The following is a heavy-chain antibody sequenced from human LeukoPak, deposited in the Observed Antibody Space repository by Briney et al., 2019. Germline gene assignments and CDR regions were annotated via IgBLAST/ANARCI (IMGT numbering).Heavy chain of an antibody. V-gene: IGHV4-59*01. CDR2: IYYSGST. Sequence: SETLSLTCTVSGVSISGNYWSWIRQPPGKGLEWIGYIYYSGSTNYNPSLKSRVTMSVDASKNQFSLKLNSVTAADTAVYYCARYDSSGPVGFDIWGQGTMVIVS. D-gene: IGHD3-22*01. J-gene: IGHJ3*02. CDR3: ARYDSSGPVGFDI. CDR1: GVSISGNY.